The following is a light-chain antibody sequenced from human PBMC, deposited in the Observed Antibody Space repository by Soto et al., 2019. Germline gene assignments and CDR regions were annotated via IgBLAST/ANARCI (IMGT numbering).Light chain of an antibody. CDR2: GVS. CDR3: CSYAGSYRYV. Sequence: QSALTQPRSVSGSPGQSVTISCTGTSSDVGGYNYVSWYQQHPGKAPKLMIYGVSKRPSGVPDRFSGSKSGNTASLTISGLQAEDEADYYCCSYAGSYRYVFGTGTKVTVL. V-gene: IGLV2-11*01. CDR1: SSDVGGYNY. J-gene: IGLJ1*01.